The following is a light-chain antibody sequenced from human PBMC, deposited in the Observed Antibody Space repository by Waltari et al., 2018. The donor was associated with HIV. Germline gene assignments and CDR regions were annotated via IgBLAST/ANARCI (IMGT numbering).Light chain of an antibody. CDR3: QNYNSAPFT. CDR1: QGINNF. V-gene: IGKV1-27*01. Sequence: DIQLTQSPSSLSASVGARVTITGRASQGINNFLAWYQQKPGKVPKLLIYAASALQSVVPSRVSGSGSGTDFTLTISILQPEDVATYYCQNYNSAPFTFGPGTKVDIK. CDR2: AAS. J-gene: IGKJ3*01.